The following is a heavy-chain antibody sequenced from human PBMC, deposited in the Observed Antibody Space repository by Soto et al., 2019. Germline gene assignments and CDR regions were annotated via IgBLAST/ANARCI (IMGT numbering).Heavy chain of an antibody. Sequence: GASVKVSCKASGYTFTSYAMHWVRQAPGQRLEWMGWINAGNGNTKYSQKFQGRVTITRDTSASTAYMELSRLRSDDTAVYYCARASIAARSIEGVYYYYYGMDVWGQGTTVTVSS. D-gene: IGHD6-6*01. CDR1: GYTFTSYA. V-gene: IGHV1-3*01. CDR2: INAGNGNT. CDR3: ARASIAARSIEGVYYYYYGMDV. J-gene: IGHJ6*02.